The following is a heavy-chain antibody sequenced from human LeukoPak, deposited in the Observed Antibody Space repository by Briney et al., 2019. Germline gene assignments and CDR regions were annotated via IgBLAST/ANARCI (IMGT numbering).Heavy chain of an antibody. Sequence: ASVKVSCKASGYTFTGYYMHWVRQAPGQGLEWMGWINPNSGGTNYAQKFQGRVTMTRDTSISTAYMELSRLRSEDTAVYYCARDCLPSGYDLYYYYYGMDVWGQGTTVTVSS. CDR3: ARDCLPSGYDLYYYYYGMDV. CDR2: INPNSGGT. D-gene: IGHD5-12*01. J-gene: IGHJ6*02. V-gene: IGHV1-2*02. CDR1: GYTFTGYY.